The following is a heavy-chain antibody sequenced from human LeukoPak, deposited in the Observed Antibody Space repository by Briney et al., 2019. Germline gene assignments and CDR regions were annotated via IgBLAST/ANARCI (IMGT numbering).Heavy chain of an antibody. Sequence: GASVTVSCKASGYTFTSYAMHWVRQAPGQRLEWMGWINAGNGNTKYSQKFQGRVTITRDTSASTAYMELSSLRSEDTAVYYCARSPRDTNCFDPWGQGTLVTVSS. CDR2: INAGNGNT. CDR1: GYTFTSYA. CDR3: ARSPRDTNCFDP. V-gene: IGHV1-3*01. J-gene: IGHJ5*02. D-gene: IGHD1-14*01.